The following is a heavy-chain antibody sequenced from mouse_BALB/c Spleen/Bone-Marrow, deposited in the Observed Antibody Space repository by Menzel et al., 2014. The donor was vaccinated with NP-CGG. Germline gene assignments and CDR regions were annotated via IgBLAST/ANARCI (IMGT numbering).Heavy chain of an antibody. CDR2: SRNKAKHYTT. V-gene: IGHV7-1*02. CDR3: AKDVGYGNYFVY. J-gene: IGHJ3*01. D-gene: IGHD2-10*02. Sequence: EVQVVESGGGLVQPGDSLRLSCAPSGFTFSDFYMEWVRQPPGKRLEWIAASRNKAKHYTTEYSASVKGRFIVSRDTSQSSLYLQVNALRAEDTAIYYRAKDVGYGNYFVYWGQGTLVTVSA. CDR1: GFTFSDFY.